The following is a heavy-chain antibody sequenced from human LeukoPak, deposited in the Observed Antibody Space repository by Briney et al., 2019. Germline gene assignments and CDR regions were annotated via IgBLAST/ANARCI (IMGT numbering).Heavy chain of an antibody. CDR1: GFTFSSYA. V-gene: IGHV3-23*01. J-gene: IGHJ6*02. Sequence: QPGGSLRLSCAASGFTFSSYAMSWVRQAPGKGLEWVSGISGSGGATYYADSVKGRFTISRDNSKNTLYLQMSGLRAEDTAVYYCAKRVITYYYGMDVWGQGTTVTVSS. CDR3: AKRVITYYYGMDV. D-gene: IGHD2-21*01. CDR2: ISGSGGAT.